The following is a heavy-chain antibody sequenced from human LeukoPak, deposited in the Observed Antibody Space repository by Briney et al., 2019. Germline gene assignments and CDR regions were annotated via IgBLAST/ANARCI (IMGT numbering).Heavy chain of an antibody. J-gene: IGHJ4*02. CDR1: GFTFSSYS. Sequence: MSGGSLRLSCAASGFTFSSYSMNWVRQAPGKGLEWVSSISSSSSYIYYADSVKGRFTISRDNAKNSLYLEMDSLGAEDTAVYYCVRDFDTITTAFLVYWGQGTLVTVSS. CDR2: ISSSSSYI. CDR3: VRDFDTITTAFLVY. D-gene: IGHD1-1*01. V-gene: IGHV3-21*01.